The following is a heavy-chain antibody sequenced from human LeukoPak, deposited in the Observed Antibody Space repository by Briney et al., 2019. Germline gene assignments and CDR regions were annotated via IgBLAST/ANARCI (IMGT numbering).Heavy chain of an antibody. J-gene: IGHJ4*02. Sequence: GGTLRLSCAASGFTFSSYGMSWVRQAPGKGLEWVSAISGSGGSTYYADSVKGRFTISRDNSKNTLYLQMNSLRAEDTAVYYCAKSKDASYYYDSSIDYWGQGTLVTVSS. CDR3: AKSKDASYYYDSSIDY. CDR2: ISGSGGST. D-gene: IGHD3-22*01. V-gene: IGHV3-23*01. CDR1: GFTFSSYG.